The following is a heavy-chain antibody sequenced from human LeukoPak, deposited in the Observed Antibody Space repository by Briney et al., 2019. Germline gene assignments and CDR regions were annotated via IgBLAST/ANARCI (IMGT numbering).Heavy chain of an antibody. D-gene: IGHD1-7*01. Sequence: GGSLRLSCAASGFIFRSYWMVWVRQAPGKGLEWVASIDEHGFKTYYAASVRGRFTISKETAKTSLDLQMNSLKAEDTAVYYCARDGITCTRDYWGQGALVTVSS. CDR2: IDEHGFKT. J-gene: IGHJ4*02. CDR3: ARDGITCTRDY. CDR1: GFIFRSYW. V-gene: IGHV3-7*01.